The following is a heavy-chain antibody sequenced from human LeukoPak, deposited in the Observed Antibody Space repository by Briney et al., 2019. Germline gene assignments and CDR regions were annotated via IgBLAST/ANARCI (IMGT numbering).Heavy chain of an antibody. D-gene: IGHD3-10*01. CDR1: GYTFTSYG. Sequence: ASVKVSCKASGYTFTSYGISWVRQAPGQGLEGMGWISAYNGNTDYAQKLQGRVTMTTDTYTSTANMELSNLRSDDTAVYYCARGAGAIDYYGSGSYRGSWFDPWGQGTLVTVSS. J-gene: IGHJ5*02. CDR2: ISAYNGNT. V-gene: IGHV1-18*04. CDR3: ARGAGAIDYYGSGSYRGSWFDP.